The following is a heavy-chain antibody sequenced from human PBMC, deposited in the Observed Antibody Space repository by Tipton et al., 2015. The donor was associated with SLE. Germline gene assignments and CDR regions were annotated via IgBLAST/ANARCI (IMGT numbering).Heavy chain of an antibody. CDR3: ATHPRSYSSGWSYYFDY. CDR2: IYYTGST. Sequence: TLSLTCTVSGGSISSSSYYWDWIRQPPGKGLEYIGYIYYTGSTNYNPSLKSRVTISVDTSKNQFSLRLSSVTAADTAVYYCATHPRSYSSGWSYYFDYWGQGALVTVSS. CDR1: GGSISSSSYY. J-gene: IGHJ4*01. D-gene: IGHD6-19*01. V-gene: IGHV4-61*05.